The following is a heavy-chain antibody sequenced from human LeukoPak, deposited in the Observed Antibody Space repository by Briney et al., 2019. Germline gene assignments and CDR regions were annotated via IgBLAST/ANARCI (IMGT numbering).Heavy chain of an antibody. J-gene: IGHJ4*02. CDR1: GGTFSSYA. CDR2: IIPIFGTA. Sequence: GASVKVSCKASGGTFSSYAISWVRQAPGQGLEWMGGIIPIFGTANYAQKFQGRVTITTDESTSTAYMELSSLRSEDTAVYYCAHDSSGYLGGYFDYWGQGTLVTVSS. V-gene: IGHV1-69*05. D-gene: IGHD3-22*01. CDR3: AHDSSGYLGGYFDY.